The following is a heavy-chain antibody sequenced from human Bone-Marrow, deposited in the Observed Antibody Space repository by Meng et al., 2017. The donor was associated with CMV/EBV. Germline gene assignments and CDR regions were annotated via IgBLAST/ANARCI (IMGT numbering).Heavy chain of an antibody. CDR2: INPKSGGT. V-gene: IGHV1-2*02. D-gene: IGHD3-3*01. CDR1: GYSFNDYY. CDR3: ARDHLKWFLSLGPFDAFDI. J-gene: IGHJ3*02. Sequence: ASVKVSCKASGYSFNDYYIHWVRQAPGQGLEWMGWINPKSGGTNYAQKFQGRVTMTRDTSISTAYMELSRLRSDDTAVYYCARDHLKWFLSLGPFDAFDIWGQGTIVTVSS.